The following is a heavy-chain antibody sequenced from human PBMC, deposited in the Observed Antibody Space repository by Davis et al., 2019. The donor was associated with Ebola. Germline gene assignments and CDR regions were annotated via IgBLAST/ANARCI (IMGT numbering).Heavy chain of an antibody. CDR3: AREKLGGSADY. J-gene: IGHJ4*02. D-gene: IGHD3-3*01. CDR2: ISAYNGNT. Sequence: ASVKVSCKASGYTFSSYGINWVRQAPGQVLEWMGWISAYNGNTKYAQKLQGRVTMTTDTSTSTAYMELRSLRSDDTAVYYCAREKLGGSADYWGQGTLVTVSS. V-gene: IGHV1-18*01. CDR1: GYTFSSYG.